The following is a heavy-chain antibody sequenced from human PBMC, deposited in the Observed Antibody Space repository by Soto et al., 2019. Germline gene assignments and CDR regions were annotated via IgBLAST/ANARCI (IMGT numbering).Heavy chain of an antibody. J-gene: IGHJ6*02. Sequence: SETLSLTCAVYCGSFSGYYWSWIRQPPGKGLEWIGEINHSGSTNYNPSLKSRVTISVDTSKNQFSLKLSSVTAADTAVYYCARGRGYYYGSGLAGYYYGMDVWGQGTTVTVSS. CDR3: ARGRGYYYGSGLAGYYYGMDV. D-gene: IGHD3-10*01. CDR2: INHSGST. CDR1: CGSFSGYY. V-gene: IGHV4-34*01.